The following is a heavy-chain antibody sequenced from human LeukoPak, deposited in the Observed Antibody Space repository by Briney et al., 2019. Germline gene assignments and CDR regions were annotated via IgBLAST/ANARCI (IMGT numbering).Heavy chain of an antibody. CDR2: ISSSSSTI. CDR1: GFTFSSYS. J-gene: IGHJ6*02. V-gene: IGHV3-48*01. D-gene: IGHD3-22*01. Sequence: GGSLRLSCAASGFTFSSYSMNWVRQAPGKGLEWVSCISSSSSTIYYADSVKGRFTISRDNAKNSLYLQMNSLRAEDTAVYYCARDGYYYDSSGERIYYYGMDVWGQGTTVTVSS. CDR3: ARDGYYYDSSGERIYYYGMDV.